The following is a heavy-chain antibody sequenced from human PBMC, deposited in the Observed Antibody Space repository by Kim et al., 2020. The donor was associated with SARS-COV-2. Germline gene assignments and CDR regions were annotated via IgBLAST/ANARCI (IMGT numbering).Heavy chain of an antibody. Sequence: YADSVQGRFTISRDNSENTLYLQMNSLRAEDTAVYYCAKDLRYSGYAVDCWGQGTLVTVSS. V-gene: IGHV3-33*06. D-gene: IGHD5-12*01. J-gene: IGHJ4*02. CDR3: AKDLRYSGYAVDC.